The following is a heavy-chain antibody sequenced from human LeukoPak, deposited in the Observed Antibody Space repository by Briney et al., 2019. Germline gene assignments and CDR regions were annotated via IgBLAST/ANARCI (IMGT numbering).Heavy chain of an antibody. CDR3: ATGTIYCSSCSGDY. V-gene: IGHV1-24*01. CDR1: GYSLTELS. D-gene: IGHD2-2*01. CDR2: FDPDDGET. J-gene: IGHJ4*02. Sequence: ASVKVSCKVSGYSLTELSMHWLRKAPGKGLEGMGGFDPDDGETPLFAQKFQGRVSMTEDTSSDTAYMELSSLSSEDTAVYYCATGTIYCSSCSGDYWGQGTLVTVSS.